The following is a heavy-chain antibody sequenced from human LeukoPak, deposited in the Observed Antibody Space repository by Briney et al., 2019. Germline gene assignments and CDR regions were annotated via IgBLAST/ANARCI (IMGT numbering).Heavy chain of an antibody. J-gene: IGHJ4*02. CDR2: IKSKTDGGTT. D-gene: IGHD3-9*01. CDR3: TTVYLTGEGNDY. CDR1: GFIIGNAW. Sequence: GGSLRLSCAASGFIIGNAWINWVRQAPGKGLEWVGRIKSKTDGGTTDYAAPVKGRFIISRDDSKNTLYLQMNSLKTEDTALYYCTTVYLTGEGNDYWGQGTLVTVSS. V-gene: IGHV3-15*07.